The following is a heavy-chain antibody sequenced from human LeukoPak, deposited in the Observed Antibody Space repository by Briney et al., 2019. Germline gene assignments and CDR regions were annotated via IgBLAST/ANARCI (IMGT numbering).Heavy chain of an antibody. V-gene: IGHV1-18*01. CDR2: ISAYNGNT. J-gene: IGHJ6*03. Sequence: ASVKVSCKASGYTFTSYGISWVRQAPGQGLEWMGWISAYNGNTNYAQKLQGRVTMTTDTSTSTAYMELRSLRSDDTAVYYCARDQVGATTDYYYYYMDVWGKGTTVTVSS. D-gene: IGHD1-26*01. CDR3: ARDQVGATTDYYYYYMDV. CDR1: GYTFTSYG.